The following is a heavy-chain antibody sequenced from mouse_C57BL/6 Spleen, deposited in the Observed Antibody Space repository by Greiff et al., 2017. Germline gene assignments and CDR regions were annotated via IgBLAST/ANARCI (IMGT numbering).Heavy chain of an antibody. CDR3: ARGLYGDRAD. CDR2: IDPSDSYT. CDR1: GYTFTSYW. Sequence: VQLQQPGAELVKPGASVKLSCKASGYTFTSYWMQWVKQRPGQGLEWIGEIDPSDSYTNYNQKFKGKATLTVDPSSSTAYMQLSSLTSEDSAVYYCARGLYGDRADWGQGTLVTVAA. V-gene: IGHV1-50*01. D-gene: IGHD1-1*02. J-gene: IGHJ3*01.